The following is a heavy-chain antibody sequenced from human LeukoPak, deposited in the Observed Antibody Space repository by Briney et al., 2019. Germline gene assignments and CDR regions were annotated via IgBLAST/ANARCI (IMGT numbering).Heavy chain of an antibody. CDR1: GFTFNSYE. CDR3: ARQDRVLIAFDY. J-gene: IGHJ4*02. V-gene: IGHV3-48*03. Sequence: PGGSLRLSCAAFGFTFNSYEMNWVRQAPGKGLEWVSYISSSGSTIYYADSGKGRFTISRDNAKSSPYLQMNSLRAEDTAIYYCARQDRVLIAFDYWGQGTLVTVSS. D-gene: IGHD3-3*01. CDR2: ISSSGSTI.